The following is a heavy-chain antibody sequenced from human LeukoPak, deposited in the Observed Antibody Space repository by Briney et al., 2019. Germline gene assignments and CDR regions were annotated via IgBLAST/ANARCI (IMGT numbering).Heavy chain of an antibody. CDR2: INPDGSGK. CDR3: ASWGAGGNS. CDR1: GFTLSTYW. Sequence: GGSLRLSCEASGFTLSTYWMIWVRQVPGKGLDWLANINPDGSGKRYVDSVKGRFTLARENADNSLYLKMNSLRAEETAVYYCASWGAGGNSWGQGTLVTVSS. J-gene: IGHJ4*02. V-gene: IGHV3-7*01. D-gene: IGHD3-16*01.